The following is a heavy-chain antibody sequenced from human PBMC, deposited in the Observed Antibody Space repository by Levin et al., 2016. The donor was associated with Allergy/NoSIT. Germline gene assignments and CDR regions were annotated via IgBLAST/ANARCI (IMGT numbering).Heavy chain of an antibody. D-gene: IGHD1-26*01. CDR3: ARSVRVGATGYYYYMDV. Sequence: SVKVSCKASGGTFSSYAISWVRQAPGQGLEWMGGIIPIFGTANYAQKFQGRVTITADESTSTAYMELSSLRSEDTAVYYCARSVRVGATGYYYYMDVWGKGTTVTVSS. CDR1: GGTFSSYA. J-gene: IGHJ6*03. V-gene: IGHV1-69*13. CDR2: IIPIFGTA.